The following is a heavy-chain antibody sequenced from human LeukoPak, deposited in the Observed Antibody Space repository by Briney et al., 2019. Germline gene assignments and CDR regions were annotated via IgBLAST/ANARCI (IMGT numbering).Heavy chain of an antibody. Sequence: GGSLRLSCAASGFTFSSYSMNWVRQAPGKGLEWVSSISSSSSYIYYADSVKGGFTISRDNAKNSLYLQMNSLRAEDTAVYYCARDYVWGSYRSPPYFDYWGQGTLVTVSS. CDR3: ARDYVWGSYRSPPYFDY. J-gene: IGHJ4*02. CDR2: ISSSSSYI. D-gene: IGHD3-16*02. V-gene: IGHV3-21*01. CDR1: GFTFSSYS.